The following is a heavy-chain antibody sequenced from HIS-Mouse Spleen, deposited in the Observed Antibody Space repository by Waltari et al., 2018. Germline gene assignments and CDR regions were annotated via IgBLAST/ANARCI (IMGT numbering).Heavy chain of an antibody. V-gene: IGHV4-39*07. J-gene: IGHJ4*02. D-gene: IGHD6-13*01. Sequence: QLQLQESGPGLVQPSETLSLTCTVSGVSISSSTYYWACIRQPPGKGLEGIGSIYYSGSTYYNPSLKSRVTISVDTSKNQFSLKLSSVTAADTAVYYCARDRGAAAGTLDYWGQGTLVTVSS. CDR3: ARDRGAAAGTLDY. CDR1: GVSISSSTYY. CDR2: IYYSGST.